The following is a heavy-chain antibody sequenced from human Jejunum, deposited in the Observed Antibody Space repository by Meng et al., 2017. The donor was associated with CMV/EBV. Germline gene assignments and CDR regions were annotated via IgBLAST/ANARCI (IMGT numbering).Heavy chain of an antibody. CDR3: AKVITAGSYYYFDY. V-gene: IGHV3-23*01. J-gene: IGHJ4*02. CDR2: ISGSGRDT. CDR1: GFSFRNYA. D-gene: IGHD1-26*01. Sequence: ASGFSFRNYAMSWVRQRPGQGLEWVSAISGSGRDTYYADSVKGRFTISRDISKNTLFLQMNSLRADDTAVYYCAKVITAGSYYYFDYWGQGALVTVSS.